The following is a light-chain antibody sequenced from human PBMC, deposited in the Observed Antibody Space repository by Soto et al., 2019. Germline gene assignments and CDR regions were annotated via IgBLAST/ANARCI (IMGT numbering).Light chain of an antibody. CDR3: QQYKNWPLT. Sequence: EVVLTQSPGTLSFSPGERATLSCRASESVMSSYLAWYQQKPGQAPRLLIYGTSTRATGFPARFSGSGSGTEFTLTISSLQSEDFAVYYCQQYKNWPLTFGGGTKVDIK. CDR1: ESVMSSY. CDR2: GTS. J-gene: IGKJ4*01. V-gene: IGKV3-15*01.